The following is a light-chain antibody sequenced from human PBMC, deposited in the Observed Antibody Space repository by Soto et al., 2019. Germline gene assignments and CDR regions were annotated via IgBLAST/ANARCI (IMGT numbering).Light chain of an antibody. CDR1: RSDVGGYNY. J-gene: IGLJ1*01. Sequence: QYALTQPASVSGSPGQSITISCTGTRSDVGGYNYVSWFQQYPGKAPKLMIYDVSTRPSGVSNRFSGSKSGNTASLTISGLHAEDEADYYCSSYTTTDTYVFGTGTKVTVL. CDR2: DVS. CDR3: SSYTTTDTYV. V-gene: IGLV2-14*01.